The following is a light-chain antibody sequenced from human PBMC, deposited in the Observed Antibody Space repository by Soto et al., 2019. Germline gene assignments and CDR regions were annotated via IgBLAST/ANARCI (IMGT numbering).Light chain of an antibody. CDR3: SSFTTSNTWV. Sequence: QSVLTQPASVSGSPGQSITISCSGTSSDIGSYNYVSWYQQHPGKAPKLMIYEVNNRPSGVSNRFSGSKSGNTASLTISGLQAEDEADYYCSSFTTSNTWVFGGGTQLTVL. J-gene: IGLJ3*02. CDR1: SSDIGSYNY. CDR2: EVN. V-gene: IGLV2-14*01.